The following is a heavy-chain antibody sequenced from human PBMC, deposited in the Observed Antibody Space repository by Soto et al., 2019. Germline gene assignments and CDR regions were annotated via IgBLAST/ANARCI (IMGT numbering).Heavy chain of an antibody. D-gene: IGHD4-4*01. Sequence: GGSLRLSCXASGFTFSSYAMHWVRQAPGKGLEWVAVISYDGSNKYYADSVKGRFTISRDNSKNTLYLQMNSLRAEDTAVYYCARDKSVTTYYYYYGMDVWGQGTTVTVSS. V-gene: IGHV3-30-3*01. CDR2: ISYDGSNK. CDR1: GFTFSSYA. J-gene: IGHJ6*02. CDR3: ARDKSVTTYYYYYGMDV.